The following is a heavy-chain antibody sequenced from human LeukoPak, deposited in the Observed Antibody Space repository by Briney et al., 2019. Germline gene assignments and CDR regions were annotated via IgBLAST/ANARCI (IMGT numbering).Heavy chain of an antibody. CDR3: ANRRGTQVLGNNIDI. Sequence: PGGSLGLSCAASGFTFSYYGMHWVRQAPDKGLEWVAFLQKDGSDIHYADSVEGRFTISRDNSKNTLYLQMNSLRPEDTAVYYCANRRGTQVLGNNIDIWGQGTLVTVSS. CDR2: LQKDGSDI. J-gene: IGHJ3*02. V-gene: IGHV3-30*02. D-gene: IGHD2/OR15-2a*01. CDR1: GFTFSYYG.